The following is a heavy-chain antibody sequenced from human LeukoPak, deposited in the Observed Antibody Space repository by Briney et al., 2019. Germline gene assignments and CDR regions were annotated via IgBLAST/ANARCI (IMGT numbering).Heavy chain of an antibody. CDR2: ISSSSSNI. Sequence: GGSLRLSCAASGFTFSFYSMNWVRQAPGKGLEWVSSISSSSSNIHYAGSVKGRFTISRDNAKNSLYLQMNSLRAEDTAVYYCARDGGLRYFDWPFDYWGQGTLVTVSS. V-gene: IGHV3-21*01. CDR1: GFTFSFYS. D-gene: IGHD3-9*01. CDR3: ARDGGLRYFDWPFDY. J-gene: IGHJ4*02.